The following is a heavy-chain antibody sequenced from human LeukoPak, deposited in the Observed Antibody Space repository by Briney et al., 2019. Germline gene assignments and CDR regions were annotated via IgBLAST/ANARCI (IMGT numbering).Heavy chain of an antibody. J-gene: IGHJ4*02. D-gene: IGHD6-13*01. CDR2: INHSGST. V-gene: IGHV4-34*01. CDR3: ARSPRRIAAAGTPYFVY. CDR1: GGSFSGYY. Sequence: SETLSLTCAVYGGSFSGYYWSWIRQPPGKGLEWIGEINHSGSTNYNPSLKSRVTISVDTSKNQVSLKLSSVTAADTAVYYCARSPRRIAAAGTPYFVYWGQGTLVTVSS.